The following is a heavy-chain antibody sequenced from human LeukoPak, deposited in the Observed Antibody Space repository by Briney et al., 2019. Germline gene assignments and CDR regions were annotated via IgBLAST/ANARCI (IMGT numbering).Heavy chain of an antibody. CDR2: MNPNSGNT. Sequence: ASVKVSCKASVYTFTNFYIHWVRQAPGQGLEWMGWMNPNSGNTGYAQKFQGRVTMTRNTSISTAYMELSSLRSEDTAVYYCARGTDYDILTGYYYYGMDVWGQGTTVTVSS. CDR3: ARGTDYDILTGYYYYGMDV. J-gene: IGHJ6*02. V-gene: IGHV1-8*02. D-gene: IGHD3-9*01. CDR1: VYTFTNFY.